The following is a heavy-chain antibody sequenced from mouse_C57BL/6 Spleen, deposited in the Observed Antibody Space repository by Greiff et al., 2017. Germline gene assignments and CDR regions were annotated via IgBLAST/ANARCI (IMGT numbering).Heavy chain of an antibody. D-gene: IGHD1-2*01. CDR3: AGELTTAYAMDY. V-gene: IGHV1-55*01. CDR2: IYPGSGST. CDR1: GYTFTRYW. Sequence: VQLQQPGAELVKPGASVKMSCKASGYTFTRYWITWVKQRPGQGLEWIGDIYPGSGSTKYNERFKSKATLTVDTSSSTAYMQLSSLTSEDSAVYYGAGELTTAYAMDYWGQGTSVTVSS. J-gene: IGHJ4*01.